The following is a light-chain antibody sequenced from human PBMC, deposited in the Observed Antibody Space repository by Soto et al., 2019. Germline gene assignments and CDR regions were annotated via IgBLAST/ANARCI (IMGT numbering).Light chain of an antibody. Sequence: EIALTQSPGTLSLSPGERGTLSCRASQSVGTSLAWYQQKPGQAPRLLIYGASNRATGIPDRFSGSGSGTDFTLTIRRLEPEDFAVYYCQQYGSSYPWTFGQGTKVDIK. V-gene: IGKV3-20*01. CDR3: QQYGSSYPWT. CDR2: GAS. J-gene: IGKJ1*01. CDR1: QSVGTS.